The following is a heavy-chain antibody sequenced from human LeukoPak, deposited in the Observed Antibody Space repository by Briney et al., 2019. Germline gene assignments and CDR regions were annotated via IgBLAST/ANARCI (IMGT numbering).Heavy chain of an antibody. J-gene: IGHJ5*02. CDR3: AKIVVVPAANWFDP. V-gene: IGHV4-34*01. Sequence: SETLSLTCAVYGGSFSGYYWSWIRQPPGKGLEWIGEINHSGSTNYNPSLKSRVTISVDTSKNQFSPKLSSVTAADTAVYYCAKIVVVPAANWFDPWGQGTLVTVSS. D-gene: IGHD2-2*01. CDR2: INHSGST. CDR1: GGSFSGYY.